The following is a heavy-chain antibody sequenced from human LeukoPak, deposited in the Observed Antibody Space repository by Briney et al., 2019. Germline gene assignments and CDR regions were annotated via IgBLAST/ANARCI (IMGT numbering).Heavy chain of an antibody. J-gene: IGHJ4*02. CDR2: ISDRGGST. V-gene: IGHV3-23*01. CDR3: AKHPGYSSGWFYFDY. CDR1: GFTFSNYA. D-gene: IGHD6-19*01. Sequence: GGSLRLSCAASGFTFSNYAMSWVRQAPGKGLEWVSGISDRGGSTYYADFVKGRFTISRDNSKNTLYLQMNSLRAEDTAVYYCAKHPGYSSGWFYFDYWGQGTLVTVSS.